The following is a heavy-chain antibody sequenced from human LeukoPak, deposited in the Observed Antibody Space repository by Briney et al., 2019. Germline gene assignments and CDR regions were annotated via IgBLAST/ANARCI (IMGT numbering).Heavy chain of an antibody. CDR1: GDSISSHY. D-gene: IGHD3-16*01. V-gene: IGHV4-59*11. CDR3: ARVDPRGAMALYFDY. J-gene: IGHJ4*02. Sequence: SETLSLTCTVSGDSISSHYWSWIRQPPGKGLEYVGYIYNSGSTNYNPSLKSRITISADTSKNQFSLKLSSVTAADTAVYHCARVDPRGAMALYFDYWGQGTLVTVSS. CDR2: IYNSGST.